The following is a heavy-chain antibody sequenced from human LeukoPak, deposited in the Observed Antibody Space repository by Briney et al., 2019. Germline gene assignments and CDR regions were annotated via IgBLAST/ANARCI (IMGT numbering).Heavy chain of an antibody. CDR3: ARGKGIYCGGACSALDY. J-gene: IGHJ4*02. CDR2: ISTDGAST. Sequence: PGGSLRLSCAASGFTSNTYAMHWVRQAPGKGLEYVSAISTDGASTYYANSVKDRFSISRDNSKNTLYLQMGSLRAEDMAVYYCARGKGIYCGGACSALDYWGQGTLVTVSS. D-gene: IGHD2-21*02. V-gene: IGHV3-64*01. CDR1: GFTSNTYA.